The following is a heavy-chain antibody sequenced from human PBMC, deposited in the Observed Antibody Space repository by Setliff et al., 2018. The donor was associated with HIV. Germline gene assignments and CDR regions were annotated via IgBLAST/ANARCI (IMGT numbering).Heavy chain of an antibody. Sequence: GESLKISCAASGFTFSSYWMSWVRQAPGKGLEWVANIKQDGSEKNYVDSVKGRFSISRDNTKNSLYLQMNSLRAEDTAVYYCGDVRATLGVWGKGTTVTVSS. J-gene: IGHJ6*04. D-gene: IGHD5-12*01. CDR3: GDVRATLGV. CDR2: IKQDGSEK. V-gene: IGHV3-7*03. CDR1: GFTFSSYW.